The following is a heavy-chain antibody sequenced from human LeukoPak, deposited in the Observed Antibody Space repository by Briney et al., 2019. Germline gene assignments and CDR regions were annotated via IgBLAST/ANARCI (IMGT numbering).Heavy chain of an antibody. CDR2: ISQDGGEK. CDR3: AREGFDTYGTTKDAFDV. Sequence: GGSLRLSCAASGFTFSSYWMSWVRQAPGKGLEWVAAISQDGGEKYYVDSVKGRFTISRDNAKNSLYLQMNSLRAEDTAVYYCAREGFDTYGTTKDAFDVWGQGTMVTVSS. J-gene: IGHJ3*01. V-gene: IGHV3-7*05. CDR1: GFTFSSYW. D-gene: IGHD1-1*01.